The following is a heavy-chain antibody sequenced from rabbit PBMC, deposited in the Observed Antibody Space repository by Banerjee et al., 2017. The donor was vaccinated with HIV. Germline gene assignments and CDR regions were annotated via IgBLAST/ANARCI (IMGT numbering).Heavy chain of an antibody. CDR1: GFSFSGGNW. V-gene: IGHV1S45*01. CDR3: ARDYNGNRPYYFNL. Sequence: QAQLEESGGDLVKPEGSLTLTCKASGFSFSGGNWMWRVRQAPGKGLELIACISSYDGTTYYASWAKGRFTISKTSSTVTLQMTSLTAADTATYFCARDYNGNRPYYFNLWGPGTLVTVS. D-gene: IGHD4-2*01. J-gene: IGHJ4*01. CDR2: ISSYDGTT.